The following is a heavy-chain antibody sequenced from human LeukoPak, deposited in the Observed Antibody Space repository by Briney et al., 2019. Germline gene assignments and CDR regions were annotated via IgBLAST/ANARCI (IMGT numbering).Heavy chain of an antibody. V-gene: IGHV4-59*01. CDR1: GGSISSYY. J-gene: IGHJ4*02. CDR3: ARPSHSSSWSYFDY. CDR2: IYYSGST. Sequence: SETLSLTCTVSGGSISSYYWSWIRQPPGKGLEWIGYIYYSGSTNYNPSLKSRVTISVDTSKNQFSLKLSSVTAADTAVYYCARPSHSSSWSYFDYWGQGTLVTVSS. D-gene: IGHD6-13*01.